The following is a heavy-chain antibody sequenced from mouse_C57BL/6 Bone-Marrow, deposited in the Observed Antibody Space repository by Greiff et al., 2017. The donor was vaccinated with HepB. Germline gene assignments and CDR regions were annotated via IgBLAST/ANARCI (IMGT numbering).Heavy chain of an antibody. CDR2: IYPGGGDT. D-gene: IGHD1-1*01. J-gene: IGHJ2*01. CDR3: ARPYHYDGSSYLDY. CDR1: GYAFSSSW. V-gene: IGHV1-82*01. Sequence: ESGPELVKPGASVKISCKASGYAFSSSWMNWVKQRPGKGLEWIGRIYPGGGDTNYNGKFKGKATLTADKSSSTAYMQLSSLTSEDSAVYFCARPYHYDGSSYLDYWGQGTTLTVSS.